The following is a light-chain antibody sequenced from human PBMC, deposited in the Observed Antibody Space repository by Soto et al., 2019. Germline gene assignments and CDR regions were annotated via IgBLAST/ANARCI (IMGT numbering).Light chain of an antibody. CDR2: GAS. CDR3: QQYGSSPLT. CDR1: QRVSSNF. J-gene: IGKJ4*01. Sequence: EIVLTQSPGSLSLSPGERGTLSCRASQRVSSNFLAWYQQKPGQAPRLLIYGASSRASGIPDRFSGSGSGTDFTLTISRLEPEDFAVYYCQQYGSSPLTFGGGTKVDIK. V-gene: IGKV3-20*01.